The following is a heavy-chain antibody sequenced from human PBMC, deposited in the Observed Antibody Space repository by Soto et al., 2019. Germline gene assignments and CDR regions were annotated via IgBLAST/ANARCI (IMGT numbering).Heavy chain of an antibody. J-gene: IGHJ4*02. V-gene: IGHV3-23*01. D-gene: IGHD2-21*02. CDR2: ISGSGVST. Sequence: EVQLLESGGGLVQPGGSLRLSCAASGFTFSSYAMTWVRHAPGKGLEWVSGISGSGVSTYDADSVKGRFTISRDTSKNTLYLQMNSLRAEDTALYYCAKGSRADFYSDSDYWGQGTLVTVSS. CDR3: AKGSRADFYSDSDY. CDR1: GFTFSSYA.